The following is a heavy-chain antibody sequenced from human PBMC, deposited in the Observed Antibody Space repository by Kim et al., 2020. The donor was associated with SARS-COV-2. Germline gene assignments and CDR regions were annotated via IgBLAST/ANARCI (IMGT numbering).Heavy chain of an antibody. CDR3: AREDTAMVNPSFDY. Sequence: ADSVKGRFTISRDNAKNSLYLQMNSLRDEDTAVYYCAREDTAMVNPSFDYWGQGTLVTVSS. J-gene: IGHJ4*02. D-gene: IGHD5-18*01. V-gene: IGHV3-48*02.